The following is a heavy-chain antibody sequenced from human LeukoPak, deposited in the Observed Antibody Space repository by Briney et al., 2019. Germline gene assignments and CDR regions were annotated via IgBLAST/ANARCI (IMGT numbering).Heavy chain of an antibody. CDR3: ASMYYDSSGYSDY. Sequence: ASVKVSCKASGYTFTGYYMHWVRQAPGQGLEWMGWINPNSGGTNYAQKFQGRVTMTGDTSISTAYMELSRLRSDDTAVYDCASMYYDSSGYSDYWGQGTLVTVSS. V-gene: IGHV1-2*02. CDR1: GYTFTGYY. CDR2: INPNSGGT. D-gene: IGHD3-22*01. J-gene: IGHJ4*02.